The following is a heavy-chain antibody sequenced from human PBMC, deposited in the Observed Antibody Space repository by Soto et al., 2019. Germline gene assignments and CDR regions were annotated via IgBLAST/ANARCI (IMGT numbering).Heavy chain of an antibody. Sequence: GASVKVSCKASGYTFTSYGISWVRQAPGQGLEWMGWISAYNGNTNYAQKLQGRVTMTTDTSTSTAYMELRSLRSDDTAVYYCASVKYSSSWYGNFDYWGQGTLVTVSS. CDR1: GYTFTSYG. V-gene: IGHV1-18*04. J-gene: IGHJ4*02. CDR3: ASVKYSSSWYGNFDY. CDR2: ISAYNGNT. D-gene: IGHD6-13*01.